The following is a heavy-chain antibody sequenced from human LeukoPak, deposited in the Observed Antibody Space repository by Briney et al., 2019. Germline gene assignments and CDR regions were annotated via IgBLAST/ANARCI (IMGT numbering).Heavy chain of an antibody. J-gene: IGHJ4*02. V-gene: IGHV3-49*03. D-gene: IGHD6-19*01. CDR3: TRLSSSVPFDY. CDR1: GFTFGDYA. CDR2: IRSKPYGGIT. Sequence: GGSLRLSCTASGFTFGDYAMSWFRQAPGKGLEWVSFIRSKPYGGITEYAASVKGRFTISRDDSKSIAYLQMNSLKTEDTAVYYCTRLSSSVPFDYWGQGTLVTVSS.